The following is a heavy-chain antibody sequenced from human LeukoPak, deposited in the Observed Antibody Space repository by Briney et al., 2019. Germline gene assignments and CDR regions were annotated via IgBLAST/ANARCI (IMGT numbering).Heavy chain of an antibody. CDR1: GASICTYY. CDR2: VYNSGST. D-gene: IGHD3-9*01. V-gene: IGHV4-59*01. CDR3: ARGQYDVLTRSYYFNY. J-gene: IGHJ4*02. Sequence: SETLSLTCTVSGASICTYYWSWVRQPPGKGLEGIGYVYNSGSTNYNPSLKSGGTISVETGKKKLSLSWNSVTAADTAIYYCARGQYDVLTRSYYFNYWGQGILVTVSS.